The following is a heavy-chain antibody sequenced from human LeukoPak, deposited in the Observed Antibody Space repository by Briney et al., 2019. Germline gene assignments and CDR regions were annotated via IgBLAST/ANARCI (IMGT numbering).Heavy chain of an antibody. D-gene: IGHD6-19*01. Sequence: PSGGSLRLSCAASGFTFSSYAMSWVRQAPGKGREWVSAISGSGGSTYYADSVKGRFTISRDNSKNTLYLQMNSLRAEDTAVYYCALRIAVAGFDYWGQGTLVTVSS. J-gene: IGHJ4*02. CDR2: ISGSGGST. CDR3: ALRIAVAGFDY. V-gene: IGHV3-23*01. CDR1: GFTFSSYA.